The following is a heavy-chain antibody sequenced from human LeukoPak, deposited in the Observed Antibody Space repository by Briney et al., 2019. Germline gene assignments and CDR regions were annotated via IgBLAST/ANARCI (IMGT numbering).Heavy chain of an antibody. CDR3: ARVDSSGYYYGASWYFDL. CDR2: IIPILGIA. J-gene: IGHJ2*01. D-gene: IGHD3-22*01. V-gene: IGHV1-69*04. CDR1: GGTFSSYA. Sequence: SVKVSCKASGGTFSSYAISWVRQAPGQGLEWMGRIIPILGIANYAQKFQGRVTITADKSTSTAYMELSSLRSEDTAVYYRARVDSSGYYYGASWYFDLWGRGTLVTVSS.